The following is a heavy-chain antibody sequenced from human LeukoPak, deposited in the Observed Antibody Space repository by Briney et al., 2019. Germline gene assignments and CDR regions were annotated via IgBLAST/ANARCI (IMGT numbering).Heavy chain of an antibody. CDR2: IYYSGST. J-gene: IGHJ5*02. Sequence: SETLSLTCTVSGGSISSYYWSWIRQPPGKGLEWIGYIYYSGSTNYNPSLKSRVTISVDTSKNQFSLKLSPVTAADTAVYYCARAAAGLGEPRFDPWGQGTLVTVSS. V-gene: IGHV4-59*01. CDR1: GGSISSYY. D-gene: IGHD6-13*01. CDR3: ARAAAGLGEPRFDP.